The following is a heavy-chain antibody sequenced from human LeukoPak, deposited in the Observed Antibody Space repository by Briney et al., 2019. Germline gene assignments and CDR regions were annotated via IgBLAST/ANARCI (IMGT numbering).Heavy chain of an antibody. V-gene: IGHV3-23*01. J-gene: IGHJ4*02. Sequence: GGSLTLSCAASGFIFNNSGMGWVRQAPGRGLEWVSAISASGLTAYYGDSVKGRFTISRDNAKNTLYLHMSSLRGEDMAIYYCTENTWGRGTRVTVSS. CDR1: GFIFNNSG. CDR2: ISASGLTA. CDR3: TENT.